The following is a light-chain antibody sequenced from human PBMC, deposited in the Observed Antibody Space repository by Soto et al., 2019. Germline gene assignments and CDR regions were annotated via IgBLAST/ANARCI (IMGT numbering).Light chain of an antibody. J-gene: IGKJ1*01. Sequence: DTVMTQSPDSLAVSLGERATINCRSSQTDLDSYKNKTYLNWYQQKEGQPPHLLIYWASTRESGVPDRFSGSVSETDFTLTISSLQAEDVAVYYCQQSFYTPWTFGQGTKVEI. CDR1: QTDLDSYKNKTY. CDR2: WAS. CDR3: QQSFYTPWT. V-gene: IGKV4-1*01.